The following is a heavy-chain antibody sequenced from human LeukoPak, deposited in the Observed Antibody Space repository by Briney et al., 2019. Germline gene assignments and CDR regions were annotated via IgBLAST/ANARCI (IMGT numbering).Heavy chain of an antibody. V-gene: IGHV1-2*02. D-gene: IGHD5-18*01. CDR1: GYTFTGYY. Sequence: ASVKVSCKASGYTFTGYYIHWVRQAPGQGLEWMGWINPNSGGTNYAQTFQGRVTMTRDTSISTAYMELSRLTSDDTAMFYCARGVDTAVLPNYYCFMDVWGKGTTVTISS. CDR3: ARGVDTAVLPNYYCFMDV. CDR2: INPNSGGT. J-gene: IGHJ6*03.